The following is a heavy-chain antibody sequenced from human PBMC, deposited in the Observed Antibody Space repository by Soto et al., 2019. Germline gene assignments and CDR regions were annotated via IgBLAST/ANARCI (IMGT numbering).Heavy chain of an antibody. Sequence: GGSLRLSCAASGFTFSTYAMYWARQAPGKGLEWVAVISYDGSNKYYADSVKDRFTISRDDSKNTLYLQMNSLRAEDTAVYYCARAAATMTTIYYFDYWGQGTLVTVSS. V-gene: IGHV3-30-3*01. CDR1: GFTFSTYA. CDR3: ARAAATMTTIYYFDY. D-gene: IGHD3-3*01. J-gene: IGHJ4*02. CDR2: ISYDGSNK.